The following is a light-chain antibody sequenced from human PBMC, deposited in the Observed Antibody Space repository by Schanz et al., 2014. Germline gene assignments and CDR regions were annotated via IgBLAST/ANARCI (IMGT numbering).Light chain of an antibody. CDR2: AAS. CDR3: QQYNNWLTT. J-gene: IGKJ1*01. Sequence: IVLTQSPGTLSLSPGERATLSCRASQSVTSTYLAWYQQRPGQAPRLLIYAASSRATGLPARFSGSGSGTEFTLTISSLQSEDVAVYYCQQYNNWLTTFGQGTRVEIK. V-gene: IGKV3-15*01. CDR1: QSVTSTY.